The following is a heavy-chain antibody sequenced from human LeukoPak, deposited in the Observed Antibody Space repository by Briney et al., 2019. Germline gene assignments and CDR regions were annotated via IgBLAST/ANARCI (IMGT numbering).Heavy chain of an antibody. CDR2: ISSSSSYI. CDR1: GFTFSSYS. J-gene: IGHJ3*02. CDR3: ARVREYGSPVWAFDI. Sequence: PGGSLRLSCAASGFTFSSYSMNWVRQAPGKGLEWVSSISSSSSYIYYADSVKGRFTISRDNAKNSLYLQMNSLRAEDTAVYYCARVREYGSPVWAFDIWGQGTMVTVSS. D-gene: IGHD2/OR15-2a*01. V-gene: IGHV3-21*01.